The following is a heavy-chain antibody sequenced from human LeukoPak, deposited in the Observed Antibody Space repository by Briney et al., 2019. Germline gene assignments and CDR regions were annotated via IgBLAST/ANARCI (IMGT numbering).Heavy chain of an antibody. CDR3: ARDHSSGWYSDYFDY. CDR2: IWYDGSNK. Sequence: GGSLRLSCAASGFSFRSYGMHWVRQTPGKGLEWVAVIWYDGSNKYYADSVKGRFTISRDNSKNTLYLQMNSLRAEDTAVYYCARDHSSGWYSDYFDYWGQGTLVTVSS. D-gene: IGHD6-19*01. CDR1: GFSFRSYG. V-gene: IGHV3-33*08. J-gene: IGHJ4*02.